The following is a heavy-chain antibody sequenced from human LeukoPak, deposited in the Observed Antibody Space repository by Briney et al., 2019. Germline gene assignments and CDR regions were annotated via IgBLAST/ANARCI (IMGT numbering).Heavy chain of an antibody. CDR3: ADDDSSGYYYV. CDR2: ISAYNGNT. CDR1: GYTFTSYG. J-gene: IGHJ4*02. V-gene: IGHV1-18*01. Sequence: ASVKVSCKASGYTFTSYGISWVRQAPGQGLEWMGWISAYNGNTNYAQKLQGRVTMTTDTSTSTAYMELSSLRSEDTAVYYCADDDSSGYYYVWGQGTLVTVSS. D-gene: IGHD3-22*01.